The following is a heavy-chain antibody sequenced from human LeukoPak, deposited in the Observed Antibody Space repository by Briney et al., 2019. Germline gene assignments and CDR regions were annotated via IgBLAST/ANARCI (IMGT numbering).Heavy chain of an antibody. Sequence: PGGSLRLSCAASGFTFSSYAMSWVRQAPGKGLELVSAISGSGGSTYYADSVKGRFTISRDSSKNTLYLQMNSLRAEDTAVYYCAKSRARIAVAGTVYFQHWGQGTLVTVSS. D-gene: IGHD6-19*01. CDR2: ISGSGGST. J-gene: IGHJ1*01. CDR3: AKSRARIAVAGTVYFQH. V-gene: IGHV3-23*01. CDR1: GFTFSSYA.